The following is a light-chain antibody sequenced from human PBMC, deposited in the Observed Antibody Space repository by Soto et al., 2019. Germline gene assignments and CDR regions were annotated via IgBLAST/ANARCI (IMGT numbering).Light chain of an antibody. CDR2: GVS. V-gene: IGKV1-39*01. CDR3: QQSFTTPPT. J-gene: IGKJ4*01. CDR1: QNIHSY. Sequence: DIQITQSPSSVSASVRDRVTITCRASQNIHSYLNWYKQTPGKPPELLIFGVSNLESGVPSRFSGSGSGTDFTLTIATLQREDFATYYCQQSFTTPPTFGGGTKVDIK.